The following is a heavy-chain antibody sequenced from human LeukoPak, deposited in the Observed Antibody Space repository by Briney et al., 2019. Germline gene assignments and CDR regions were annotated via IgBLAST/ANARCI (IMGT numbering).Heavy chain of an antibody. V-gene: IGHV6-1*01. CDR2: TYYRSKWYY. CDR1: GDSVSSISVA. Sequence: SQTLSPTCAISGDSVSSISVAWNWIRQSPSRGLEWLGRTYYRSKWYYEYAVSVKSRINISPDTSKNQFSLQLTSVTPEDTAVYYCSLARSEYHYGMDVWGQGTLVTVSS. CDR3: SLARSEYHYGMDV. J-gene: IGHJ6*02.